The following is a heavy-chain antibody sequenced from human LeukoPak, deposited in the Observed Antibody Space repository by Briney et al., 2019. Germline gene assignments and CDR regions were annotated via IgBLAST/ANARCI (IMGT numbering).Heavy chain of an antibody. D-gene: IGHD4-23*01. J-gene: IGHJ4*02. V-gene: IGHV4-39*01. Sequence: SETLSLTCTVSGGSISSSSYYWGWIRQPPGKGLVYIGTIYYSGSTYYNPSLKSRVTISVDTSKNQFSLKLSSVTAADTAIYYCARRYGGSYFDYWGQGTLVTVSS. CDR3: ARRYGGSYFDY. CDR2: IYYSGST. CDR1: GGSISSSSYY.